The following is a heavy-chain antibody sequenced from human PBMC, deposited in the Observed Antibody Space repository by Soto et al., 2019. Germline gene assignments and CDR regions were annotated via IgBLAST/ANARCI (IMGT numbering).Heavy chain of an antibody. CDR1: GFTFSSYA. J-gene: IGHJ1*01. CDR3: ATAYSTGSYVAFQH. Sequence: QVQLVESGGGVVQPGRSLRLSCAASGFTFSSYAMHWVRQAPGKGLEWVAVISYDGSNKYYADSVKGRFTISRDNSKNMLYLQMNSLRAEDTGVYSCATAYSTGSYVAFQHWGQGTLVTVSS. D-gene: IGHD6-19*01. CDR2: ISYDGSNK. V-gene: IGHV3-30-3*01.